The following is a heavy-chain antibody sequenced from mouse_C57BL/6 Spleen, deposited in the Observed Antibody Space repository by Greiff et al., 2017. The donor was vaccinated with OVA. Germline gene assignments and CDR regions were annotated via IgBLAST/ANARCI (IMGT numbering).Heavy chain of an antibody. D-gene: IGHD4-1*01. CDR1: GYTFTSYW. CDR3: TRSAANWDENYFDY. Sequence: EVQLQESGTVLARPGASVQMSCKPSGYTFTSYWMHWVKQRPGQGLEWIGAIYPGNSDTSYNQKFKGKAKLTAVTSASTAYMELSSLTNEDSAVYYCTRSAANWDENYFDYWGQGTTLTVSS. CDR2: IYPGNSDT. V-gene: IGHV1-5*01. J-gene: IGHJ2*01.